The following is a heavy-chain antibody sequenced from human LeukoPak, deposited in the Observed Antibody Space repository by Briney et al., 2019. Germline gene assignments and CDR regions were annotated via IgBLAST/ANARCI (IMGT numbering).Heavy chain of an antibody. V-gene: IGHV3-30*02. CDR2: IRYDASNK. Sequence: GGSLRLSCAASGFTFSTYGMHWVRQAPGEGLEWVAFIRYDASNKYYTDSVKGRFTISRDNSKNTLYLQMNSLRVEDTAVYYCARGSRNHYDGSGYYSYWGQGTLVTVSS. J-gene: IGHJ4*02. CDR3: ARGSRNHYDGSGYYSY. CDR1: GFTFSTYG. D-gene: IGHD3-22*01.